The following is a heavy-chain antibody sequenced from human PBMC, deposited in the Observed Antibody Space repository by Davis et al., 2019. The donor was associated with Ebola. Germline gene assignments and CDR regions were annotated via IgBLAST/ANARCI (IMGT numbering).Heavy chain of an antibody. CDR3: AGRYCSGGSCYWWFDP. CDR1: GGSISSYY. V-gene: IGHV4-4*07. CDR2: IYTSGST. J-gene: IGHJ5*02. Sequence: PSETLSLTCTVSGGSISSYYWSWIRQPAGKGLEWIGRIYTSGSTNYNPSLKSRVTISVDTSKNQFSLKLSSVTAADTAVYYCAGRYCSGGSCYWWFDPWGQGTLVTVSS. D-gene: IGHD2-15*01.